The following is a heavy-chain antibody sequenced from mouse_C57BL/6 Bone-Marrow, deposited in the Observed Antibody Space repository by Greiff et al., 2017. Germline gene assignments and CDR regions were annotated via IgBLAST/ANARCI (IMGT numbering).Heavy chain of an antibody. D-gene: IGHD2-4*01. CDR3: ARGYDYDYAMDY. CDR2: INPNYGTT. V-gene: IGHV1-39*01. Sequence: VQLKQSGPELVKPGASVKISCKASGYSFTDYNMNWVKQSNGKSLERIGVINPNYGTTSYNQKFKGKATLTVDQSSSTAYMQLNSLTSEDSAGYYCARGYDYDYAMDYWGQGTSVTVSS. CDR1: GYSFTDYN. J-gene: IGHJ4*01.